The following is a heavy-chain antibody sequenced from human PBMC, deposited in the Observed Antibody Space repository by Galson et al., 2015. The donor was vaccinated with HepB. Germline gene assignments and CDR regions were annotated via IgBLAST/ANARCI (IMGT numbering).Heavy chain of an antibody. D-gene: IGHD3-16*01. Sequence: SVKVSCKASGYTFTSYYMHWVRQAPGQGLEWMGIINPSGGSTSYAQKFQGRVTMTRDTSTSTVYMELSSLRSEDTAVYYCARDNRSRAVGEKGAFDIWGQGTMVTVSS. J-gene: IGHJ3*02. V-gene: IGHV1-46*01. CDR3: ARDNRSRAVGEKGAFDI. CDR1: GYTFTSYY. CDR2: INPSGGST.